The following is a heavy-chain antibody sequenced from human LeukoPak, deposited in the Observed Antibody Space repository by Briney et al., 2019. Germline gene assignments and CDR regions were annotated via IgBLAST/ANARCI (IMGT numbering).Heavy chain of an antibody. V-gene: IGHV3-21*01. CDR3: ARDGEGYCSSTSCYYYYYYMDV. Sequence: PGGSLRLSCAASGFTFSSYSMNWVRQAPGKGLEWVSSISSSSSYIYYADSVKGRFTISRDNAKNSLYLQMNSLRAEDTAVYYCARDGEGYCSSTSCYYYYYYMDVWGKGTTVTVSS. D-gene: IGHD2-2*01. J-gene: IGHJ6*03. CDR2: ISSSSSYI. CDR1: GFTFSSYS.